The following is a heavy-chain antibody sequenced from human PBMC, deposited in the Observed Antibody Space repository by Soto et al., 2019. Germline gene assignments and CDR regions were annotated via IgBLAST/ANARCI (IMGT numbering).Heavy chain of an antibody. D-gene: IGHD3-10*01. CDR2: IYYSGST. CDR3: ARAHTVATFYGSGRKPFDP. V-gene: IGHV4-31*03. CDR1: GGSISSGGYY. Sequence: PSETLSLTCSVSGGSISSGGYYWSWIRQHPGKGLEWIGYIYYSGSTYYNPSLKSRVTISVDTSKNQFSLKLSSVTAADTAVYYCARAHTVATFYGSGRKPFDPWGQGTLVTVSS. J-gene: IGHJ5*02.